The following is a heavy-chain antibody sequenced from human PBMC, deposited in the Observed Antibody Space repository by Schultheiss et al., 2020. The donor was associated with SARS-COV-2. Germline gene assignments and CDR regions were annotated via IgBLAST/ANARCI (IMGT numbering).Heavy chain of an antibody. D-gene: IGHD2-21*01. CDR1: GFTFSSYA. Sequence: GGSLRLSCAASGFTFSSYAMHWVRQAPGKGLEWVAVISYDGSNKYYADSVKGRFTISRDNSKNTLYLQMNSLRDEDTAVYYCARDRAIGEHFDYWGQGTLVTVSS. CDR2: ISYDGSNK. CDR3: ARDRAIGEHFDY. V-gene: IGHV3-30-3*01. J-gene: IGHJ4*02.